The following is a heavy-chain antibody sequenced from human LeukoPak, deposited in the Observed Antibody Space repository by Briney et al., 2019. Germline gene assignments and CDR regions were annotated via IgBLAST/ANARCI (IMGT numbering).Heavy chain of an antibody. V-gene: IGHV4-61*02. CDR3: ARTPSRLGDYSGRFDP. CDR2: IYTSGST. Sequence: SETLSLTCTVSGGSISSGSYYWSWIRQPAGKGLEWVGRIYTSGSTNYNPSLKSRVTISVDTSKNQFSLKLSSVTAADTAVYYCARTPSRLGDYSGRFDPWGQGTLVTVSS. J-gene: IGHJ5*02. CDR1: GGSISSGSYY. D-gene: IGHD4-17*01.